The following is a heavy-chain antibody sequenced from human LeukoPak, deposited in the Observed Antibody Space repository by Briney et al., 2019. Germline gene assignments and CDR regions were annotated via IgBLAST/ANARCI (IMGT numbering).Heavy chain of an antibody. V-gene: IGHV4-39*01. CDR3: ARLKRGYSGFDY. CDR2: IYYSGST. CDR1: GGSISSSSYY. J-gene: IGHJ4*02. D-gene: IGHD5-12*01. Sequence: SETLSLTCTVSGGSISSSSYYCGWIRQPPGKGLEWIGSIYYSGSTYYNPSLKSRVTISVDTSKNQFSLKLSSVTAADTAVYYCARLKRGYSGFDYWGQGTLVTVSS.